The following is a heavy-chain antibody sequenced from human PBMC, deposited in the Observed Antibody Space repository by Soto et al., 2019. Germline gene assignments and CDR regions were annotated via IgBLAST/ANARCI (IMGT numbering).Heavy chain of an antibody. CDR1: GGTFSSYT. Sequence: GASVKVSCKASGGTFSSYTISWVRQAPGQGLEWMGRIIPILGIANYAQKFQGRVTITADKSTSTAYMELSSLRSEDTAVYYCARDNIFFGELFPEHRWLAPCGQGSLVTVSS. D-gene: IGHD3-10*01. CDR3: ARDNIFFGELFPEHRWLAP. J-gene: IGHJ5*02. V-gene: IGHV1-69*04. CDR2: IIPILGIA.